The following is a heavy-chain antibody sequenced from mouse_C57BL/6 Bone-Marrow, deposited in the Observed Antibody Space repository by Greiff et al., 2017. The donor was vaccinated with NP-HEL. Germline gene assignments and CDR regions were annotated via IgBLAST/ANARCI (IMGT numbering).Heavy chain of an antibody. CDR3: ASALLRGRDY. Sequence: VQLQQSGAELAKPGASVKLSCKASGYTFTSYWMHWVKQRPGQGLEWIGYINPSSGYTKYNQKFKDQATLTADKSSSTAYMQLSSLTYEDSAVYYCASALLRGRDYWGQGTTLTVSS. V-gene: IGHV1-7*01. CDR2: INPSSGYT. J-gene: IGHJ2*01. CDR1: GYTFTSYW. D-gene: IGHD1-1*01.